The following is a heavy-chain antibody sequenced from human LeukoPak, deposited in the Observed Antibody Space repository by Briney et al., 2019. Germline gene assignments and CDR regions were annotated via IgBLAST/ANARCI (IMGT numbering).Heavy chain of an antibody. CDR2: ISSDGNA. CDR1: GFTVSSSS. CDR3: ARGQEQFSSPWQWGPRRKNFYYYGMDV. J-gene: IGHJ6*02. D-gene: IGHD6-19*01. V-gene: IGHV3-66*01. Sequence: GGSLRLSCAASGFTVSSSSMNWVRLGPGKGLEWVSVISSDGNAYYADSVKGRFTISRDNSRDTLSLQMHGLRADDTAVYYCARGQEQFSSPWQWGPRRKNFYYYGMDVWGQGTTVTVSS.